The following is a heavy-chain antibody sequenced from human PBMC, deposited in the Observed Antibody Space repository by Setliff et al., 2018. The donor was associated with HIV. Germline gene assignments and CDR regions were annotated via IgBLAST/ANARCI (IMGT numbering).Heavy chain of an antibody. J-gene: IGHJ6*03. V-gene: IGHV3-7*03. CDR3: VKGAPDYDTNPFYYYFYMHV. D-gene: IGHD4-17*01. Sequence: PGGSLRLSCAASRFAFNTYWMNWVRQAPGKGLEWVANINQDGNEKFYVDSVRGRFTISRDNAKNSLSLQMNSLRAEDTAVYYCVKGAPDYDTNPFYYYFYMHVWGKGTTVTVSS. CDR2: INQDGNEK. CDR1: RFAFNTYW.